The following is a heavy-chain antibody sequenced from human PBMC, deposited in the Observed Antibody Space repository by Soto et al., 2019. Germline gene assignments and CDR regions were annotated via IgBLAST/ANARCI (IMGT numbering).Heavy chain of an antibody. J-gene: IGHJ4*02. CDR3: AGNSDNDPSGVF. CDR2: LRSISYGGTT. CDR1: GFTFGDYA. D-gene: IGHD5-12*01. Sequence: EVQVVESGGGLVQSGRSLRLSCTVSGFTFGDYAMSWFRQAPGKGLEWVGFLRSISYGGTTEFAASVKGRFTISRDDSKTIAYLQMNSLKIEDTAVYYCAGNSDNDPSGVFWGQGTLVTVAS. V-gene: IGHV3-49*03.